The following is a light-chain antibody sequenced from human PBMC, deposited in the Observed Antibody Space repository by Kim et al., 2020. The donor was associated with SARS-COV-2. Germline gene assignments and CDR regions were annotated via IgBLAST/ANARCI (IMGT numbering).Light chain of an antibody. Sequence: SPGEIAPLSCRASQSVSSNLAWYQQKPGQAPRLLIYGASTRATGIPARFSGSGSGTEFTLTISSLQSEDFAVYYCQQYNNWPSLTFGGGTKVDIK. V-gene: IGKV3-15*01. J-gene: IGKJ4*01. CDR3: QQYNNWPSLT. CDR2: GAS. CDR1: QSVSSN.